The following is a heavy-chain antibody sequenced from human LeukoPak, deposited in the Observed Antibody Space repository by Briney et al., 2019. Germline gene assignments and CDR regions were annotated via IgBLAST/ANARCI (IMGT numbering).Heavy chain of an antibody. CDR3: ARDGGIIRFGGQDV. J-gene: IGHJ6*02. D-gene: IGHD3-16*01. Sequence: PGGPLRLSCAASGFTFSSYSMNWVRQAPGKGLEWVANMNRDGSEKNYVDSIKGRFTISRDNAANSLYLQMNSLRVEDTAVYYCARDGGIIRFGGQDVWGQGTTVIVS. V-gene: IGHV3-7*01. CDR2: MNRDGSEK. CDR1: GFTFSSYS.